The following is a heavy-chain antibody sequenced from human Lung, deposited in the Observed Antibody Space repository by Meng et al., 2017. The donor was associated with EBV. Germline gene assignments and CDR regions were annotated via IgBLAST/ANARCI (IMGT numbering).Heavy chain of an antibody. Sequence: LQLQESGPGLSKPSQTLSLTCSVAGGSISSGGYSWSWIRQPPGKGLEWIGYIYHSGSTYYNPSLKSRVTISVDTSKNQLSLRLSSVTAADTAVYYCARGLWYYDRGGYFDNWGRGTLVTVSS. V-gene: IGHV4-30-2*01. CDR3: ARGLWYYDRGGYFDN. D-gene: IGHD3-22*01. CDR1: GGSISSGGYS. J-gene: IGHJ4*02. CDR2: IYHSGST.